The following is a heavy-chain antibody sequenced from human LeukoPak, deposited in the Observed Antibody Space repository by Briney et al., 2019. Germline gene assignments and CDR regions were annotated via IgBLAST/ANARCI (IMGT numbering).Heavy chain of an antibody. CDR2: IRYDGSNR. CDR1: GFTFSSYG. V-gene: IGHV3-30*02. CDR3: AKDWASIQSYIDF. J-gene: IGHJ4*02. Sequence: GGSLRLSYAASGFTFSSYGMHWVRQAAGKGLEWVAFIRYDGSNRYYADSVKGLFTISRDNSKNPLYLQINSLRAEDTAVSYCAKDWASIQSYIDFCGQGTLVTVSS. D-gene: IGHD2/OR15-2a*01.